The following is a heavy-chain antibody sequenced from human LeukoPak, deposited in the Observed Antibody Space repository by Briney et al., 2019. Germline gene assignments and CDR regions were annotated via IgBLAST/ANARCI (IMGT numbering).Heavy chain of an antibody. D-gene: IGHD3-9*01. Sequence: GGSLRLSCAASGFTFSSYAMSWVRQAPGKGLEWVSAISGSGGSTYYADSVRGRFTISRDNSKNTLYLQMNSLRAEDTAVYYCAKDRHVLRYFDWLFEWFDPWGQGTLVTVSS. J-gene: IGHJ5*02. CDR1: GFTFSSYA. CDR3: AKDRHVLRYFDWLFEWFDP. CDR2: ISGSGGST. V-gene: IGHV3-23*01.